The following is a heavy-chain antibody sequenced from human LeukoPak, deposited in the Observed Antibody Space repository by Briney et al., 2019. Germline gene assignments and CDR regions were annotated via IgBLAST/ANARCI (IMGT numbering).Heavy chain of an antibody. CDR3: ARTYTAMVPYYFDY. J-gene: IGHJ4*02. V-gene: IGHV2-70*11. CDR1: GFSLSTSGMC. CDR2: IDWDDDK. D-gene: IGHD5-18*01. Sequence: SGPTLVNPTQTLTLTCTFSGFSLSTSGMCVSWICQPPGKALEWLARIDWDDDKYYSTSLKTRLTISKDTSKNQVVLTMTNMDPVDTATYYCARTYTAMVPYYFDYWGQGTLVTVSS.